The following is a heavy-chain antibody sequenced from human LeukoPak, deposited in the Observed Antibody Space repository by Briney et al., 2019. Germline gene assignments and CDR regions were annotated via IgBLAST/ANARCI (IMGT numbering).Heavy chain of an antibody. Sequence: NPSETLSLTCTVSGVSISSYYWSWIRQPPGKGLEWIGCIYYRGTTNHNPSLKSRVSISVDTSKNQFSLKLSSVTAAGTAVYYCARGGTPTDYWGQGTLVTVSS. CDR1: GVSISSYY. CDR2: IYYRGTT. J-gene: IGHJ4*02. CDR3: ARGGTPTDY. V-gene: IGHV4-59*01. D-gene: IGHD1/OR15-1a*01.